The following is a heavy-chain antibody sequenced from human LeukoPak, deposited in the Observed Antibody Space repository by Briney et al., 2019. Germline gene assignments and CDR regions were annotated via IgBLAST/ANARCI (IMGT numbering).Heavy chain of an antibody. V-gene: IGHV1-18*01. CDR2: ISAYNGNT. Sequence: ASVKVSCKASGYTFTSYGISWVRQAPGQGLEWMGWISAYNGNTNYAQKFQGRVTMTRDTSISTAYMELSRLRSDDTAVYYCARVVMGSSGWYGFDYWGQGTLVTVSS. D-gene: IGHD6-19*01. J-gene: IGHJ4*02. CDR1: GYTFTSYG. CDR3: ARVVMGSSGWYGFDY.